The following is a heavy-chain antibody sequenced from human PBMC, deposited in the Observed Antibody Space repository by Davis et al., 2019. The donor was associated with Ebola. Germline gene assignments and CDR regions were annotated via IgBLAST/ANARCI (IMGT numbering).Heavy chain of an antibody. V-gene: IGHV1-3*02. D-gene: IGHD1-7*01. CDR3: ARGNWNYVRIDY. J-gene: IGHJ4*02. CDR1: GYTFTSYA. Sequence: ASVKVSCKASGYTFTSYAMHWVRQAPGQRLEWMGWSNAGNGNTKYSQEFQGRVTITRDTSASTAYMELSSLRSEDMAVYYCARGNWNYVRIDYWGQGTLVTVSS. CDR2: SNAGNGNT.